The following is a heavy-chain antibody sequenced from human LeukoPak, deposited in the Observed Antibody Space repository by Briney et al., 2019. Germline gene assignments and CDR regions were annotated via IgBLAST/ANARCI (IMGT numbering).Heavy chain of an antibody. CDR2: IYPGDSDT. J-gene: IGHJ4*02. D-gene: IGHD6-19*01. CDR1: GYSFTSYW. V-gene: IGHV5-51*01. Sequence: GESLKISCKGSGYSFTSYWIGWVRQMPGKGLEWMGIIYPGDSDTRYSPSFQGQATISADKSISTAYLQWSSLKASDTAMYYCARHGEDDFYSSGWYSTYWGQGTLVTVSS. CDR3: ARHGEDDFYSSGWYSTY.